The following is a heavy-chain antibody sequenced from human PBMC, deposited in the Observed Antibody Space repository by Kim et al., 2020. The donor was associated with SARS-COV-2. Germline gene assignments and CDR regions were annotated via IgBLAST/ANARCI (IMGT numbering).Heavy chain of an antibody. CDR3: VRGGVTGSLLAH. J-gene: IGHJ1*01. CDR2: INSAGTTT. D-gene: IGHD1-1*01. CDR1: GFTFSSFW. Sequence: GGSLRLSCAASGFTFSSFWMHWVRQTPGKGLVWVSRINSAGTTTTYADSVKGRFTISRDNARDTLSLQMSSLRDDDTAVYYCVRGGVTGSLLAHWGQGNL. V-gene: IGHV3-74*03.